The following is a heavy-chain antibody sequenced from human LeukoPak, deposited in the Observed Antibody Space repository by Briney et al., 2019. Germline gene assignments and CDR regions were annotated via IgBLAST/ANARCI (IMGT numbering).Heavy chain of an antibody. CDR2: INPSGGST. CDR3: ARDHGLTAPDY. J-gene: IGHJ4*02. V-gene: IGHV1-46*01. CDR1: GYTFTSYY. Sequence: ASVKVSCKASGYTFTSYYMYWVRQAPGQGLEWMGIINPSGGSTSYAQKFQGRVTMTRDMSTSTVYMELSSLRSEDTAVYYCARDHGLTAPDYWGQGTLVTVSS. D-gene: IGHD3-10*01.